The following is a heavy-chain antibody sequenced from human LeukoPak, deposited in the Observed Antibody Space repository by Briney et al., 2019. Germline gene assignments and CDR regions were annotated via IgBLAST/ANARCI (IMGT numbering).Heavy chain of an antibody. CDR2: ITSTASHI. CDR1: GFTFSSYT. CDR3: ARDLRSDSSGYQYYFDY. D-gene: IGHD3-22*01. J-gene: IGHJ4*02. Sequence: KTGGSLRLSCAASGFTFSSYTITWVRQAPGKGLEWVSSITSTASHINYADSAQGRFTISRDNAKKSVFLQMNSLRDEDTAVYYCARDLRSDSSGYQYYFDYWGQGTLVTVSS. V-gene: IGHV3-21*01.